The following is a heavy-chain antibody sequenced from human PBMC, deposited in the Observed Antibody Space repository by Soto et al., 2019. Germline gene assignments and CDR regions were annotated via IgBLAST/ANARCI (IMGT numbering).Heavy chain of an antibody. CDR1: GFTFRNYG. CDR3: ARDQLYYNDISGRPLNAFDV. D-gene: IGHD3-22*01. CDR2: IGIGSSTK. J-gene: IGHJ3*01. V-gene: IGHV3-48*01. Sequence: GGTLRLSCAASGFTFRNYGMNWVRQAPGKGLEWVSYIGIGSSTKYYADSVKGRFTISRDNAKNSLYLQMNSLRAEDTAVYYCARDQLYYNDISGRPLNAFDVWGQGTMVTVSS.